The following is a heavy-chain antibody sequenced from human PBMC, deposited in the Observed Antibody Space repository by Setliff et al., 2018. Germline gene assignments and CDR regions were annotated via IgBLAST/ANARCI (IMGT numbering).Heavy chain of an antibody. V-gene: IGHV3-48*01. J-gene: IGHJ4*02. CDR3: ARNRYADY. D-gene: IGHD1-1*01. CDR1: GFTFSSYS. Sequence: QTSETLRLSCAASGFTFSSYSMNWVRQAPGKGLEWVSYISSSSSTIYYADSVKGRFTISRDNAKNSLYLQMNSLRAEDTAVYYCARNRYADYWGQGTLVTVSS. CDR2: ISSSSSTI.